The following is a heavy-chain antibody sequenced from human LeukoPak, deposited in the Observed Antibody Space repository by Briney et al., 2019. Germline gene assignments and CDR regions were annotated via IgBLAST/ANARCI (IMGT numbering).Heavy chain of an antibody. CDR2: ISGTGSST. J-gene: IGHJ4*02. CDR3: ARDQGGGTSY. Sequence: GGSLRLSCAASGFTFSTYAMSWVRQAPGKGLEWVSAISGTGSSTYYADSVKGRFTISRDNAKNSLYLQMNSLRAEDTAIYYCARDQGGGTSYWGQGTLVTVSS. CDR1: GFTFSTYA. V-gene: IGHV3-23*01. D-gene: IGHD2-15*01.